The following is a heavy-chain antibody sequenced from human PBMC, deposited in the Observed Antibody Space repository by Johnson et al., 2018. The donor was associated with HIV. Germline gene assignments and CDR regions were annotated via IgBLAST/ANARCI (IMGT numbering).Heavy chain of an antibody. CDR3: AKSVVGATPGAFDI. CDR2: ISGSGGST. V-gene: IGHV3-23*04. J-gene: IGHJ3*02. D-gene: IGHD1-26*01. Sequence: VQLVESGGGLVKPGGSLRLSCAASGFSFSDYYMNWVRQAPGKGLEWVSSISGSGGSTYYTDSVKGRFTISRDNSKNTLYLQMNSLRAEDTAVYYCAKSVVGATPGAFDIWGQGTMVTVSS. CDR1: GFSFSDYY.